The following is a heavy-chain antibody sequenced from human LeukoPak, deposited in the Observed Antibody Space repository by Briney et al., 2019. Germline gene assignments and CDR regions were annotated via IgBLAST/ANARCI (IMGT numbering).Heavy chain of an antibody. V-gene: IGHV4-39*01. J-gene: IGHJ4*02. Sequence: SETLSLTCTVSGGSISSSSYYWGWIRQPPGKGLEWIGSIYYSGSTYYNPSLKSRVTISVDTSKNQFSLKLSSVTAADTAVYYCARLLYSSSWYWDYLDYWGQGTLVTVSS. D-gene: IGHD6-13*01. CDR3: ARLLYSSSWYWDYLDY. CDR2: IYYSGST. CDR1: GGSISSSSYY.